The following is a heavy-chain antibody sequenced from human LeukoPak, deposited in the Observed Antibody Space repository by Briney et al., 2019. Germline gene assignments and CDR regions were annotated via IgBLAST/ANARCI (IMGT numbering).Heavy chain of an antibody. Sequence: SETLSLTCAAYGGSFSGYYWSWIRQPPGKGLEWIGEINHSGSTNYNPSLKSRVTISVDTSKNQFSLKLSSVTAADTAVYYCAIPGANTVTTLDYWGQGTLVTVSS. CDR3: AIPGANTVTTLDY. D-gene: IGHD4-17*01. CDR2: INHSGST. CDR1: GGSFSGYY. J-gene: IGHJ4*02. V-gene: IGHV4-34*01.